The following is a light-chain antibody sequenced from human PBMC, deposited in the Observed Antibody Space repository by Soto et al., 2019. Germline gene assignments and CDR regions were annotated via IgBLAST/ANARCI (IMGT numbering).Light chain of an antibody. CDR2: DVS. Sequence: EVVMTQSPATLSVSPGEIATLSCRASQSARSSLGWYQQKPGQAPSIIIYDVSIRATGIPARFNGSGSGTEFTLTISSLQSEDSAVYFCQQYNNWPPTLGPGTRLEIK. CDR3: QQYNNWPPT. CDR1: QSARSS. V-gene: IGKV3-15*01. J-gene: IGKJ5*01.